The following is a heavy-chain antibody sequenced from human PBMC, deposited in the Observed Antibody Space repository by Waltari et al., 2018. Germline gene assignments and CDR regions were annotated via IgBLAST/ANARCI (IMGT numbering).Heavy chain of an antibody. CDR2: LIFDGSNK. CDR1: GFTFSSRG. J-gene: IGHJ5*01. Sequence: QVQLVESGGGVVQPGRSLRLSCAAAGFTFSSRGMHWVRRAPGGPGKGVEVWAFLIFDGSNKCYGDAVKGRFTGSRDNSKNTLYLEMNSLRPEDTAVYYCAKDLIEVARWGVPLDSWGQGTLVTVSS. D-gene: IGHD5-12*01. V-gene: IGHV3-30*18. CDR3: AKDLIEVARWGVPLDS.